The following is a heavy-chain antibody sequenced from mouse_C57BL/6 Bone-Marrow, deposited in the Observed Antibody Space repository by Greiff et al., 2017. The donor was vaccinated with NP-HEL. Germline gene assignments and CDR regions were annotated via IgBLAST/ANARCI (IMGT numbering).Heavy chain of an antibody. J-gene: IGHJ4*01. D-gene: IGHD1-1*01. CDR2: ISYDGSN. Sequence: EVKLMESGPGLVKPSQSLSLTCSVTGYSITSGYYWNWIRQFPGNKLEWMGYISYDGSNNYNPSLKNRISITRDASKNQFFLKLNSVTTEDTATYYCAREANYYGSSYGYAMDYWGQGTSVTVSS. CDR1: GYSITSGYY. CDR3: AREANYYGSSYGYAMDY. V-gene: IGHV3-6*01.